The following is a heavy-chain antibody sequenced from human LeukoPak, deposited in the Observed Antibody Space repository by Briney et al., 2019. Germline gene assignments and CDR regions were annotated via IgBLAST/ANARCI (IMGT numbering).Heavy chain of an antibody. V-gene: IGHV4-59*08. CDR2: IYYSGST. CDR1: GGSISSYY. J-gene: IGHJ5*02. CDR3: ARLRGLTYNWFDP. D-gene: IGHD6-19*01. Sequence: SETLSLTCTVSGGSISSYYWSWIRQPPGKGLEWIGYIYYSGSTNYNPSLKSRVTISVDTSKNQFSLKLSSVTAADTAVYYCARLRGLTYNWFDPWGQGTLVTVSS.